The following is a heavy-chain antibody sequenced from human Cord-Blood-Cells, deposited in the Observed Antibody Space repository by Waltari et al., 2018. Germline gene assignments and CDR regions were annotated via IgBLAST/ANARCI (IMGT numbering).Heavy chain of an antibody. CDR1: GFTFDDSA. J-gene: IGHJ3*02. D-gene: IGHD1-1*01. Sequence: EVQLVESGGGLVQPGRSLRLSCAASGFTFDDSAMHWVRQAPGKGLEWVSGISWNSGSIGYADSVKGRFTISRDNAKNSLYLQMNSLRAEDTALYYCAKDNFAFDIWGQGTMVTVSS. CDR3: AKDNFAFDI. CDR2: ISWNSGSI. V-gene: IGHV3-9*01.